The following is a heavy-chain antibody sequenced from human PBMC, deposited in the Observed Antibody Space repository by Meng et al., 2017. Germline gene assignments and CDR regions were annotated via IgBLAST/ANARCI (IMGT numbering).Heavy chain of an antibody. V-gene: IGHV3-23*01. D-gene: IGHD3-10*01. CDR2: ISGNGGGT. Sequence: GESLKISCAASGFTFSSFAMSWVRQAPGKGLEWVSGISGNGGGTFYADSVKGRFSLSRDNSKNTLYLQMSSLRAEDTAVYYCAKDSSSGSVGYTWGTFDFWGQGSMVTVSS. J-gene: IGHJ3*01. CDR1: GFTFSSFA. CDR3: AKDSSSGSVGYTWGTFDF.